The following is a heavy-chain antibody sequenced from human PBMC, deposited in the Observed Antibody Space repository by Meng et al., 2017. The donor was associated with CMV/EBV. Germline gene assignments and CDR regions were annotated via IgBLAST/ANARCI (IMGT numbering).Heavy chain of an antibody. CDR1: GGSISSISYY. Sequence: TVSGGSISSISYYWGWIRQPPGKGLEWIGSIYYSGSTYYNPSLKSRVTISVDTSKNQFSLKLSSVTAADTAVYYCARDEMGIANLDYWGQGTLVTVSS. CDR3: ARDEMGIANLDY. V-gene: IGHV4-39*07. D-gene: IGHD6-13*01. J-gene: IGHJ4*02. CDR2: IYYSGST.